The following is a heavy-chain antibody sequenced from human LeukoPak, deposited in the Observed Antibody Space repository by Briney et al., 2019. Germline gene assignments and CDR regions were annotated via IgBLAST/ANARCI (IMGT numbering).Heavy chain of an antibody. V-gene: IGHV1-18*01. Sequence: ASVKLSCKASGYTFTSCGISWGRQAPAQGLEWMGCISAYNGNTNYAQKLQGRVTMTTDTSTSTAYMELRSLRSDDTAVYYCARSSPYDYIWGSYRSAGGGFDYWGQGTLVTVSS. CDR3: ARSSPYDYIWGSYRSAGGGFDY. CDR2: ISAYNGNT. J-gene: IGHJ4*02. D-gene: IGHD3-16*02. CDR1: GYTFTSCG.